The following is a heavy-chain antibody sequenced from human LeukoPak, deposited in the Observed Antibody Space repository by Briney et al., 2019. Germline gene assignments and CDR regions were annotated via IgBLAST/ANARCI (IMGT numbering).Heavy chain of an antibody. D-gene: IGHD5-18*01. CDR2: ISYDGSNK. Sequence: PGGSLRLSCAASGFTFSSCGMHWVRQAPGKGLEWVAVISYDGSNKYYADSVKGRFTISRDNSKNTLYLQMNSLRAEDTAVYYCAKRTSYDDYWGQGTLVTVSS. CDR1: GFTFSSCG. CDR3: AKRTSYDDY. J-gene: IGHJ4*02. V-gene: IGHV3-30*18.